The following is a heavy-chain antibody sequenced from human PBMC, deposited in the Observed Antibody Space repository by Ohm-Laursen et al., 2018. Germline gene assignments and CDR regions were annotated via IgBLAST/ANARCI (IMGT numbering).Heavy chain of an antibody. Sequence: SLRFSCAASGFTFDDYAMHWVRQAPGKGLEWVSGISWNSGSIGYADSVKGRFTISRDNAKNSLYLQMNSLRVEDTAVYYCARDRWYSGSGSYSNFDYWGQGTLVTVSS. V-gene: IGHV3-9*01. CDR2: ISWNSGSI. J-gene: IGHJ4*02. D-gene: IGHD3-10*01. CDR1: GFTFDDYA. CDR3: ARDRWYSGSGSYSNFDY.